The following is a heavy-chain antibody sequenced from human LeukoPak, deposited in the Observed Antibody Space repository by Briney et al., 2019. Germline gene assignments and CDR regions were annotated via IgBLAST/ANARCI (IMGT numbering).Heavy chain of an antibody. D-gene: IGHD3-9*01. J-gene: IGHJ3*02. CDR2: IYWDDDK. V-gene: IGHV2-5*02. Sequence: SGPTLVNPTQTLTLTCTFSGFSLSTSGVGVVWIRQPPGKALEWLALIYWDDDKRHSPSLKSRLNITKDTSKNQVVLTMTNMDPVDPATYYCAHIELRYFDWLLYHNHDAFDIWGQGTMVTVSS. CDR1: GFSLSTSGVG. CDR3: AHIELRYFDWLLYHNHDAFDI.